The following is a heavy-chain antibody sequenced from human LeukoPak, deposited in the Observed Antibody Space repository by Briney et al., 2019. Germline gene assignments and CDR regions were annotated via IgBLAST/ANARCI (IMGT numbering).Heavy chain of an antibody. CDR3: ARAYYDILTGYYTGNWFGP. CDR2: ISAYNGNT. D-gene: IGHD3-9*01. Sequence: ASVKVSCKASGYTFTNYGIGWVRQAPGQGLEWMGWISAYNGNTNYAQKLQGRVTMTTDTSTSTAYMELRSLRSDDTAVYYCARAYYDILTGYYTGNWFGPWGQGTLVTVSS. CDR1: GYTFTNYG. V-gene: IGHV1-18*01. J-gene: IGHJ5*02.